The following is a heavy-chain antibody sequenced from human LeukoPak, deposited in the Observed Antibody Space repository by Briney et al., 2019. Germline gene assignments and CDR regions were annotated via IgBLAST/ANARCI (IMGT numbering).Heavy chain of an antibody. CDR2: ISSNGGST. J-gene: IGHJ4*02. CDR1: GFIFRSYA. V-gene: IGHV3-64D*06. CDR3: VKRLNNYFDY. D-gene: IGHD4/OR15-4a*01. Sequence: GWSLTLSCSASGFIFRSYAMHWVRQAPGKGLEFVSGISSNGGSTYYADSVKARFTMSRDNSKNALYLQMSSLRAEDTAVYYCVKRLNNYFDYWGQGTLVSVSS.